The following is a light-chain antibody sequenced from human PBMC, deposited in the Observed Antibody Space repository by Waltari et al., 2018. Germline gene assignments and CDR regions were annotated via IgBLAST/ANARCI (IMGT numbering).Light chain of an antibody. J-gene: IGLJ3*02. Sequence: SYGLTQPPSLSVSPGQTATITCSGDTLGDRYVSCYQQKPGQSPVLVISQDIKRPSGIPERFSGSNSGNTATLTISGTQTMDEAEYFCQAWDSNNGVFGGGTRLTIL. CDR2: QDI. V-gene: IGLV3-1*01. CDR3: QAWDSNNGV. CDR1: TLGDRY.